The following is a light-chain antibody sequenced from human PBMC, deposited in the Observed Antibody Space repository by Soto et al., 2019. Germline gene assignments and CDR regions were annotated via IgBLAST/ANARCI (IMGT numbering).Light chain of an antibody. V-gene: IGKV3-15*01. CDR1: QTVSTN. CDR2: GAY. J-gene: IGKJ2*01. CDR3: QQYNNWPPYT. Sequence: EIVMTQSPATLSLSPGERATLSCRASQTVSTNLAWYQQKAGQAPRLLIYGAYNRATGIPARFSGSGSGTEFTLTISSLKSEDFAVYFCQQYNNWPPYTFGQGTKVDIK.